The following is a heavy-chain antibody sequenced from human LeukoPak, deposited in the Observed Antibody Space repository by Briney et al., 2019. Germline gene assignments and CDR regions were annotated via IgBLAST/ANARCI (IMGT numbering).Heavy chain of an antibody. J-gene: IGHJ2*01. Sequence: SETLSLTCTVSGGSISSSSYYWGWIRQPPGKGLEWIGNIYYSGRTYYNPSLKSRVTISVDTSKNQFSLKLSSVTATDTAVYYCARGVSMIVVVIHDWYFDLWGRGTLVTVSS. CDR2: IYYSGRT. D-gene: IGHD3-22*01. CDR3: ARGVSMIVVVIHDWYFDL. CDR1: GGSISSSSYY. V-gene: IGHV4-39*01.